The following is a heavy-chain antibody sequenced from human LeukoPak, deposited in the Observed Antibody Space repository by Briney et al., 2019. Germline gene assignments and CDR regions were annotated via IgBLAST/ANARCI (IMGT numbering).Heavy chain of an antibody. V-gene: IGHV1-2*02. CDR1: GYTLTAFY. Sequence: ASVKVSCKAPGYTLTAFYMHWVRQAPGQGLEWMGWINPNSGATNYAQKFQGRVTMTRDTSISTAYMELSRLRSDDTAVYYCARAHLIAAAGYNWFDPWGQGTLVTVSS. D-gene: IGHD6-13*01. CDR3: ARAHLIAAAGYNWFDP. CDR2: INPNSGAT. J-gene: IGHJ5*02.